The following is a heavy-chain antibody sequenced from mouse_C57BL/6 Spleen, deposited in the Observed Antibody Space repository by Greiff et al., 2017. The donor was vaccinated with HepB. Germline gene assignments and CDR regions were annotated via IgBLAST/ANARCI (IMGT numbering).Heavy chain of an antibody. CDR3: AKSGDGYSPFDY. D-gene: IGHD2-3*01. J-gene: IGHJ2*01. V-gene: IGHV1-53*01. CDR2: INPSNGGT. Sequence: VQLQQSGTELVKPGASVKLSCKASGYTFTSYWMHWVKQRPGQGLEWIGNINPSNGGTNYNEKFKSKARLTVNKSSSIAYMQLSSLTSEDSAVAYCAKSGDGYSPFDYWGQGTTLTVSS. CDR1: GYTFTSYW.